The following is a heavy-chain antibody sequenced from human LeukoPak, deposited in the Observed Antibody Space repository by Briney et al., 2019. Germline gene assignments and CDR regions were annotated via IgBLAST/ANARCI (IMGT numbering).Heavy chain of an antibody. CDR2: IYYSGST. CDR3: ARAEYDFWSGARNDPFDI. J-gene: IGHJ3*02. CDR1: GYSISSGYY. D-gene: IGHD3-3*01. Sequence: SETLSLTCTVSGYSISSGYYWGWIRQPPGKGLEWIGSIYYSGSTYYNPSLKSRVTISVDTSKNQFSLKLSSVTAADTAVYYCARAEYDFWSGARNDPFDIWGQGTMVTVSS. V-gene: IGHV4-38-2*02.